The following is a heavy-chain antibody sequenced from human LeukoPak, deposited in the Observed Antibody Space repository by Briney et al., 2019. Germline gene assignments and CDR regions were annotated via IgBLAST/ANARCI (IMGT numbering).Heavy chain of an antibody. D-gene: IGHD6-13*01. CDR2: IYYSGST. J-gene: IGHJ4*02. CDR1: GGSISSYY. CDR3: AAYSSSLGPFFDY. Sequence: SETLSLTCTVSGGSISSYYWSWIRQPPGKGLEWTGYIYYSGSTNYNPSLKSRVTISVDTSKNQFSLKLSSVTAADTAVYYCAAYSSSLGPFFDYWGQGTLVTVSS. V-gene: IGHV4-59*08.